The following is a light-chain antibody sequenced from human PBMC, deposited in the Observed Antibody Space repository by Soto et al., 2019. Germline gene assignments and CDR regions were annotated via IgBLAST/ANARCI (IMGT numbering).Light chain of an antibody. J-gene: IGKJ2*01. Sequence: EILLTQSPGTLSLSPGERATLSCRASRSFSSNYLAWYQQKPGQAPRLLISGASRRATGIPDRFSCSGSGTDFTLTISRLEPEDFAIYYCQQYASSLMYTFGQGTKLEMK. CDR3: QQYASSLMYT. V-gene: IGKV3-20*01. CDR1: RSFSSNY. CDR2: GAS.